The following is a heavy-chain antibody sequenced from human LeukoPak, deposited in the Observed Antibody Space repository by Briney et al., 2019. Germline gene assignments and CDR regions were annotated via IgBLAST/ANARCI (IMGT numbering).Heavy chain of an antibody. V-gene: IGHV4-59*01. CDR1: GGSISGSY. CDR3: ARDRGQVLYDAFDI. D-gene: IGHD2-2*02. CDR2: IYYSGST. Sequence: SETLSLTCAVHGGSISGSYWNWIRQPPGKGLEWIGYIYYSGSTNYNPSLKSRVTISVDTSKNQFSLKLSSVTAADTAVYYCARDRGQVLYDAFDIWGQGTMVTVSS. J-gene: IGHJ3*02.